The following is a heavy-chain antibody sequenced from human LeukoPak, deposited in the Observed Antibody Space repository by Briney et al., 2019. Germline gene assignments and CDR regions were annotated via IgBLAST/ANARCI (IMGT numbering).Heavy chain of an antibody. Sequence: ASVTVSCKASGGTFSSYAISWVRQAPGQGLEWMGGIIPIFGTANYAQKFQGRVTITTDESTSTAYMELSSLRSEDTAVYYCARGQVRVYYYYMDVWGKGTTVAVSS. V-gene: IGHV1-69*05. CDR1: GGTFSSYA. D-gene: IGHD3-9*01. CDR2: IIPIFGTA. CDR3: ARGQVRVYYYYMDV. J-gene: IGHJ6*03.